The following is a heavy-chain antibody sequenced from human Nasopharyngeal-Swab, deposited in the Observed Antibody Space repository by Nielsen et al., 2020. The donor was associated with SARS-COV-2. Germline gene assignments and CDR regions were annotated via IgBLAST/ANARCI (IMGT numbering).Heavy chain of an antibody. CDR3: ARGLVAATEGLDN. D-gene: IGHD2-15*01. J-gene: IGHJ4*02. CDR2: LYSDGTT. V-gene: IGHV3-53*01. Sequence: GESLKISCVASGFTVSSNFMNWVRQAPGKGLGWVSVLYSDGTTHYTDSVKGRFTISRDSSKNTLYLQWNSLRAEDTAVYYCARGLVAATEGLDNWGQGTLVTVSS. CDR1: GFTVSSNF.